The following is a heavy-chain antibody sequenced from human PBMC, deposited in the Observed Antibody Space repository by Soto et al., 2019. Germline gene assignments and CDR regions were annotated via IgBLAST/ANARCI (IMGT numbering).Heavy chain of an antibody. CDR2: ISGSGGST. CDR3: AKDSRATGAYYYYMDV. Sequence: GGSLRLSCAASGFTFSSYAMSWVRQAPGKGLEWVSAISGSGGSTYYADSVKGRFTISRDNSKNTLYLQMNSLRAEDTAVYYCAKDSRATGAYYYYMDVWGKGTTVTVSS. D-gene: IGHD1-1*01. CDR1: GFTFSSYA. J-gene: IGHJ6*03. V-gene: IGHV3-23*01.